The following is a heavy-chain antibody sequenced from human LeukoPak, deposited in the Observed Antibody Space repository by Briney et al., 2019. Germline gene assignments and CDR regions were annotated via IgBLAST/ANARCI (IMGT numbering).Heavy chain of an antibody. J-gene: IGHJ1*01. CDR1: EFTFSSYG. Sequence: GGSLRLSCAASEFTFSSYGMHWVRQAPGKGLEWVAVIWYDGSNKYYADSVKGRFTISRDNSKNTLYLQMNSLRAEDTAVYYCARGGYYYGHQAPEYFQHWGQGTLVTVSS. V-gene: IGHV3-33*08. CDR2: IWYDGSNK. CDR3: ARGGYYYGHQAPEYFQH. D-gene: IGHD3-10*01.